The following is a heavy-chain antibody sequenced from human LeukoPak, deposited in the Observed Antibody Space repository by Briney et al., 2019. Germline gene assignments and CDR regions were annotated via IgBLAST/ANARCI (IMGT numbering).Heavy chain of an antibody. CDR1: GGSISSYY. J-gene: IGHJ3*02. D-gene: IGHD3-16*01. CDR3: ARDFRRGPGEAFDI. Sequence: SETLSLTCTVSGGSISSYYWSWIRQPPGKGLEWIGYIYYSGSTNYNPSLKSRVTISVDTSKNQFSLKLSSVTAAGTAVYYCARDFRRGPGEAFDIWGQGTMVTVSS. CDR2: IYYSGST. V-gene: IGHV4-59*01.